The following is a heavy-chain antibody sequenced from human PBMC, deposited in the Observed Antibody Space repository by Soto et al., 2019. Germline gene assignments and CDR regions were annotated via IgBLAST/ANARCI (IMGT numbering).Heavy chain of an antibody. Sequence: QVQLQESGPGLVKPSGPLSLTCAVSSGSIDTTNWWSWVRQPPGKGLEWIGEIFHSGNTYYNPSLASRVTISVDTSKNQFSLNLRSVTAADTAVYYCARRTWGMDVWGQGTTVTVSS. CDR2: IFHSGNT. CDR3: ARRTWGMDV. D-gene: IGHD2-8*01. CDR1: SGSIDTTNW. V-gene: IGHV4-4*02. J-gene: IGHJ6*02.